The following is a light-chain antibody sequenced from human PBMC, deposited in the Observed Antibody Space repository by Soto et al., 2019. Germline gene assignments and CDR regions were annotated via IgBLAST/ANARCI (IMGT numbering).Light chain of an antibody. Sequence: DIQMTQSPSTLSASVGDRVTITCRASQSISSWLAWYQQKPGKAPKLLIYDASSLESGVPSRFSGSGSGTEFTLPISSLQPDDFATYYCQQYYSYLYTFGQGTKLEIK. J-gene: IGKJ2*01. CDR3: QQYYSYLYT. CDR2: DAS. CDR1: QSISSW. V-gene: IGKV1-5*01.